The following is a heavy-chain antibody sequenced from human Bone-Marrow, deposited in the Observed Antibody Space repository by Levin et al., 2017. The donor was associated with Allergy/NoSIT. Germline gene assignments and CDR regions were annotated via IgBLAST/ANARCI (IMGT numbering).Heavy chain of an antibody. CDR1: GYSFANYR. Sequence: SGESLKISCQGSGYSFANYRIGWVRQMPGKGLEWMGIIYPGDSDTRYSPSFQGQVTISADKSIRTAYLQWSSLKASDPAIYYCARLKYDIYYASGSYSQPFDYWGQGTPVTVSS. CDR2: IYPGDSDT. D-gene: IGHD3-10*01. V-gene: IGHV5-51*01. CDR3: ARLKYDIYYASGSYSQPFDY. J-gene: IGHJ4*02.